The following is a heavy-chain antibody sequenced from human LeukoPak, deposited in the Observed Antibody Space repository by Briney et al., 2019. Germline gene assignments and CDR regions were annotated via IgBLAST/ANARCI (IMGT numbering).Heavy chain of an antibody. D-gene: IGHD3-22*01. CDR2: ISGSGGST. CDR1: GFTFSSYA. V-gene: IGHV3-23*01. Sequence: GGSLRLSCAASGFTFSSYAMSWVRQAPGKGLEWVSAISGSGGSTYYADSVKGRFTISRDNSKNTLYLQMNSLRAEDTAVYYCAKDSDPPYYYDSSGYYYDYWGQGTLVTVSS. J-gene: IGHJ4*02. CDR3: AKDSDPPYYYDSSGYYYDY.